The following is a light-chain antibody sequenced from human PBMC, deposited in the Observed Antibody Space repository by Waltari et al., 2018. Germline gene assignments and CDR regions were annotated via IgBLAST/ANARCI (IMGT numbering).Light chain of an antibody. CDR3: SSYSNDHTVI. J-gene: IGLJ2*01. V-gene: IGLV2-14*03. CDR1: GSDLGASRF. Sequence: QSGLTQPASMSGSPGQSISISCSGSGSDLGASRFVSWYQQFPGSPPKLHIFDGSPRPSGVSDRFSGSTSGYKASLTITNLQIEDEADYFCSSYSNDHTVIFGAGTRLTVL. CDR2: DGS.